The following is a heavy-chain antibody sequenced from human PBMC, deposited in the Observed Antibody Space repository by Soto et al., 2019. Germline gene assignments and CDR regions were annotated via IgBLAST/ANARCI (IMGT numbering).Heavy chain of an antibody. V-gene: IGHV3-30*18. CDR3: AKDRLGYCSGGSCNDAFDI. J-gene: IGHJ3*02. CDR1: GFTFSSYG. D-gene: IGHD2-15*01. Sequence: QVQLVESGGGVVQPGRSLRLSCAASGFTFSSYGMHRVRQAPGKGLEWVAVISYDGSNKYYADSVKGRFTISRDNSKNTLYLQMNSLRAEDTAVYYCAKDRLGYCSGGSCNDAFDIWGQGTMVTVSS. CDR2: ISYDGSNK.